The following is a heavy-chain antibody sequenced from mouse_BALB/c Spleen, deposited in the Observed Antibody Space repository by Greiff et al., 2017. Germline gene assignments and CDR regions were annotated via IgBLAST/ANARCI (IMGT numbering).Heavy chain of an antibody. CDR3: ARLPGFAY. CDR2: IDPANGNT. V-gene: IGHV14-3*02. J-gene: IGHJ3*01. Sequence: VQLKQSGAELVKPGASVKLSCTASGFNIKDTYMHWVKQRPEQGLEWIGRIDPANGNTKYDPKFQGKATITADPSSNTAYLQLSSLTSEDTAVYYCARLPGFAYWGQGTLVTVSA. D-gene: IGHD1-1*01. CDR1: GFNIKDTY.